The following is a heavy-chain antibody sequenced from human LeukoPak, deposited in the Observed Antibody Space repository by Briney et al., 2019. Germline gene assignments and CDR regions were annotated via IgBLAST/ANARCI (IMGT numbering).Heavy chain of an antibody. V-gene: IGHV3-21*01. Sequence: GGSLRLSCAASGFTFSSYSMNWVRQAPGKGLEWVSSISSSSYIYYADSVKGRFTISRDNAKNSLYLQMNSLRAEDTAVYYCARDHSSSSDFDYWGQGTLVTVSS. D-gene: IGHD6-6*01. CDR2: ISSSSYI. CDR1: GFTFSSYS. J-gene: IGHJ4*02. CDR3: ARDHSSSSDFDY.